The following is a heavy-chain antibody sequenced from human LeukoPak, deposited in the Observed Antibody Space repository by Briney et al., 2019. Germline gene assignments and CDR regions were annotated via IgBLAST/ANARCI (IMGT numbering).Heavy chain of an antibody. CDR1: GFTFSSYA. D-gene: IGHD6-13*01. CDR2: ISYDGSNK. J-gene: IGHJ4*02. CDR3: ARDRERQQLVLPADY. V-gene: IGHV3-30-3*01. Sequence: GGSLRLSCAASGFTFSSYAMHWVRQAPGKGLEWVAVISYDGSNKYYADSVKGRFTISRDNSKNTLYLRMNSLRAEDTAVYYCARDRERQQLVLPADYWGQGTLVTVSS.